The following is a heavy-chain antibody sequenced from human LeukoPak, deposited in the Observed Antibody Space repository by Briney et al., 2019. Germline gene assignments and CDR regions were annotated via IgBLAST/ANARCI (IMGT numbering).Heavy chain of an antibody. CDR1: AFTFSSYS. J-gene: IGHJ4*02. CDR3: ARVTLPFSSSWYAIDY. D-gene: IGHD6-13*01. CDR2: ISSSSSYI. Sequence: GGSLRLSCAGSAFTFSSYSMNWVRQAPGKGLEWVSSISSSSSYIYYADSVKGRFTISRDNAKNSLYLQMNSLRAEDAAVYYCARVTLPFSSSWYAIDYWGQGTLVTVSS. V-gene: IGHV3-21*01.